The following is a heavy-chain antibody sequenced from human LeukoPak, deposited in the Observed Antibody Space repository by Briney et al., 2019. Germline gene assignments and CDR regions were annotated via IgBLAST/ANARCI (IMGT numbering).Heavy chain of an antibody. D-gene: IGHD4-17*01. CDR1: GYTFTSYY. CDR3: ARERYGDYGGYYFDY. Sequence: ASVKVSCKASGYTFTSYYMHWVRQAPGQGLEWMGWINPNTGGTNYAQKFQGRVTMTRDTSISTAYMELSRLRSDDTAVYYCARERYGDYGGYYFDYWGQGTLVTVSS. V-gene: IGHV1-2*02. J-gene: IGHJ4*02. CDR2: INPNTGGT.